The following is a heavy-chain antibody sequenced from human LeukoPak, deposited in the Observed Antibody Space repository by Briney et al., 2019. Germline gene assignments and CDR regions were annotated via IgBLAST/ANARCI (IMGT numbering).Heavy chain of an antibody. Sequence: SETLSLTCSVSGGSITSLYWSWVRQPPGKGLEYVGYVHHTGVTNYNPSLRGRVTVSMDASKNQFYLKLNSVTAADTAIYYCVRSATIAVFRYDMDVWGQGTTVTVSS. J-gene: IGHJ6*02. D-gene: IGHD5-24*01. CDR3: VRSATIAVFRYDMDV. V-gene: IGHV4-59*11. CDR1: GGSITSLY. CDR2: VHHTGVT.